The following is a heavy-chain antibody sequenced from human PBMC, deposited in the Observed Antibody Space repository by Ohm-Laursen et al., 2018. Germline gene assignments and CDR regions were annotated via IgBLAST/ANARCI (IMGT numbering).Heavy chain of an antibody. CDR2: IIPMYGTA. J-gene: IGHJ4*02. D-gene: IGHD2-15*01. Sequence: SVKVSCNASGGTFNTYAISWVRQAPGQGLEWMGGIIPMYGTANYAQKFQGRVTITADKSTSTSYMELSSLRSEDTALYYCASSLGYCSGSSCYSYVYWGQGTLVTVSS. CDR1: GGTFNTYA. CDR3: ASSLGYCSGSSCYSYVY. V-gene: IGHV1-69*06.